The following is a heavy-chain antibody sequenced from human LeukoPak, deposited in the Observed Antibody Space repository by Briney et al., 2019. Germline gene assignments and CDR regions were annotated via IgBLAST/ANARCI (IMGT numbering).Heavy chain of an antibody. CDR3: SRLWQWVPGLY. CDR1: GDSINSGGFH. Sequence: SETLSLTCTVSGDSINSGGFHWGWVRQPPGKGPEWIGSIYYSGATYYNPSLKSRVTISVDTSKNQFSLMLSSVTAADTAMYYCSRLWQWVPGLYWGQGNLVTVSS. D-gene: IGHD6-19*01. V-gene: IGHV4-39*01. CDR2: IYYSGAT. J-gene: IGHJ4*02.